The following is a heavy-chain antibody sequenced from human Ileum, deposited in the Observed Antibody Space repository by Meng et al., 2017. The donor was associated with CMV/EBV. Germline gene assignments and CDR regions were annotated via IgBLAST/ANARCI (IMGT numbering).Heavy chain of an antibody. V-gene: IGHV3-74*01. CDR2: IISDESNS. Sequence: LSCAASGLSFSRYWMHWVRQAPGNGLVWLSRIISDESNSIYADSVKGRFTISRDNARNTLYLQMNSLRAEDTAVYFCTTGGENYYAYWGQGTLVTVSS. CDR1: GLSFSRYW. J-gene: IGHJ4*02. D-gene: IGHD2-21*01. CDR3: TTGGENYYAY.